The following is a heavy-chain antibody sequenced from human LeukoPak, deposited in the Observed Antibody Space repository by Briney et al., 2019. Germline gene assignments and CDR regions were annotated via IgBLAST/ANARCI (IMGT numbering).Heavy chain of an antibody. Sequence: GGSLRLSCAASGFTLNTYAMSWVRQAPGMGLEWVSGISGSGTRTNYADSVRGRFTISRDNSKNALYLQMNSLRAEDTAVYYCAKDLSRFPYGLFDFWGQGTLVTVSS. CDR2: ISGSGTRT. V-gene: IGHV3-23*01. J-gene: IGHJ4*02. CDR1: GFTLNTYA. CDR3: AKDLSRFPYGLFDF. D-gene: IGHD4-17*01.